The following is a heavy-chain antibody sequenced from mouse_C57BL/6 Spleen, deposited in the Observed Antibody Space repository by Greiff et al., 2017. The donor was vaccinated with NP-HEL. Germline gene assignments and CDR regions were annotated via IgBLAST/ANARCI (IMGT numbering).Heavy chain of an antibody. J-gene: IGHJ2*01. CDR2: IYPRSGNT. CDR3: ARSPLTTVVAPFDY. CDR1: GYTFTSYG. V-gene: IGHV1-81*01. D-gene: IGHD1-1*01. Sequence: VQLQQSGAELARPGASVKLSCKASGYTFTSYGISWVKQRTGQGLEWIGEIYPRSGNTYYNEKFKGKATLTADKSSSTAYMELRSLTSEDSAVYFCARSPLTTVVAPFDYWGQGTTLTVSS.